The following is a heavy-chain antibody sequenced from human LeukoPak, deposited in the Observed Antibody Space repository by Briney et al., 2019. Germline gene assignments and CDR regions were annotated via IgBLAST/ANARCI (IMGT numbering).Heavy chain of an antibody. CDR1: GFTFSSNA. CDR2: ISGSGGST. D-gene: IGHD3-16*01. CDR3: AKHDYGAYYYGMDV. J-gene: IGHJ6*02. Sequence: PGGSLRLSCAASGFTFSSNAMSWVRQAPGKGLEWVSAISGSGGSTYYAGSVKGRFTISRDNSKNTLYLQMNSRRDGDTSVYYCAKHDYGAYYYGMDVWGQGTTVTDSS. V-gene: IGHV3-23*01.